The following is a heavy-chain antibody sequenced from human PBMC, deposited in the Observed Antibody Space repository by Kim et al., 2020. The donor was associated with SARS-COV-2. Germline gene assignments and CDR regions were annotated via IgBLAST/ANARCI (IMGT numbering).Heavy chain of an antibody. CDR1: GFTFSSYG. D-gene: IGHD3-3*01. CDR3: AKVLEPYYGMDV. CDR2: IWYDGSNK. J-gene: IGHJ6*02. Sequence: GGSLRLSCAASGFTFSSYGMHWVRQAPGKGLEWVAVIWYDGSNKYYADSVKGRFTISRDNSKNTLYLQMNSLRAEDTAVYYCAKVLEPYYGMDVWGQGTTVTVSS. V-gene: IGHV3-33*06.